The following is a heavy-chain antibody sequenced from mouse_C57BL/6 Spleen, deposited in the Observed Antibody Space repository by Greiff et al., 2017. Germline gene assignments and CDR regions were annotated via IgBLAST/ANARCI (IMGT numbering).Heavy chain of an antibody. V-gene: IGHV3-6*01. D-gene: IGHD1-1*01. CDR2: ISYDGSN. J-gene: IGHJ2*01. CDR3: ARALRGSSFYFDY. Sequence: EVQLQESGPGLVKPSQSLSLTCSVTGYSITSGYYWNWIRQFPGNKLEWMGYISYDGSNNYNPSLKNRISITRDTSKNQFFLKLNSVTTEDTATYYCARALRGSSFYFDYWGQGTTLTVSS. CDR1: GYSITSGYY.